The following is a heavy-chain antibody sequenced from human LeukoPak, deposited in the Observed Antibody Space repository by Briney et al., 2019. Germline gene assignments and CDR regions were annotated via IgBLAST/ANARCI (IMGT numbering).Heavy chain of an antibody. CDR3: ARDGGYGSGSYYFDY. Sequence: SETLSLTCAVYGESFSGYYWSWIRQPPGKGLEWIGEINHSGSTNYNPSLKSRITISVDTSKNQFSLTLSSVTAADTAVYYCARDGGYGSGSYYFDYWGQGTLVTVSP. D-gene: IGHD3-10*01. V-gene: IGHV4-34*09. CDR1: GESFSGYY. J-gene: IGHJ4*02. CDR2: INHSGST.